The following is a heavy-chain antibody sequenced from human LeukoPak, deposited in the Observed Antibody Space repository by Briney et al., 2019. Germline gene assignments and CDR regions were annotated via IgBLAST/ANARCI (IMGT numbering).Heavy chain of an antibody. CDR3: ARDRADSSSWYKTTYYFHY. CDR1: GFTFNDYT. V-gene: IGHV3-43*01. J-gene: IGHJ4*02. D-gene: IGHD6-13*01. Sequence: PGGSLRLSCAASGFTFNDYTMHWVRQAPGKGLEWVSLISWEGGSTYYADSVKGRFTISRDYSKNSLYLQMNSLRTEDTALYYCARDRADSSSWYKTTYYFHYWGQGTLVTVSS. CDR2: ISWEGGST.